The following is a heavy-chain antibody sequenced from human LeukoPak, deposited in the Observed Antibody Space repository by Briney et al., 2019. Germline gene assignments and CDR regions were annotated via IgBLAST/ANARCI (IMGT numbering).Heavy chain of an antibody. CDR1: GYTFTSYA. Sequence: ASVKVSCKASGYTFTSYAMHWVRQAPGQGLEWMGGIIPIFGTANYAQKFQGRVTITTDESTSTAYMELSSLRSEDTAVYYCARDAGTTPSFDYWGQGTLVTVSS. V-gene: IGHV1-69*05. D-gene: IGHD1-7*01. CDR3: ARDAGTTPSFDY. J-gene: IGHJ4*02. CDR2: IIPIFGTA.